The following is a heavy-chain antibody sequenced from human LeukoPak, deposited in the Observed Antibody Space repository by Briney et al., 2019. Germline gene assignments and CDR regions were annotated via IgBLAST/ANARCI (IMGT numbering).Heavy chain of an antibody. Sequence: GGSLRLSCAASGFTFSSYSMNWVRQAPGKGLEWVSSISSSSSYIYYADSVKGRFTISRDNAKNSLYLQMNILRAEDTAVYYCARDPYDKGAFDIWGQGTMVTVSS. J-gene: IGHJ3*02. CDR2: ISSSSSYI. V-gene: IGHV3-21*01. CDR1: GFTFSSYS. CDR3: ARDPYDKGAFDI. D-gene: IGHD3-22*01.